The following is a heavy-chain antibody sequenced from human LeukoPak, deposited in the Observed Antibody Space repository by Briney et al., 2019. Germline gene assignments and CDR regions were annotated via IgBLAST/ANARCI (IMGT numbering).Heavy chain of an antibody. J-gene: IGHJ4*02. CDR2: VSHSGNT. Sequence: SETLSLTCTVSGGSASTYYWSWIRQPPGKELEWIGYVSHSGNTNCNPSLKSRLTMSLDTSKNHFSLRLSSVNAADTAVYYCARAGSGWSFDYWGQGSLVTVSS. D-gene: IGHD6-19*01. CDR3: ARAGSGWSFDY. V-gene: IGHV4-59*02. CDR1: GGSASTYY.